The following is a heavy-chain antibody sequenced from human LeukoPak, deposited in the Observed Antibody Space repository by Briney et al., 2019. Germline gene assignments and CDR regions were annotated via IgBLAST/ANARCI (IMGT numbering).Heavy chain of an antibody. Sequence: PETPSLTCTVSGGSISSYYWSWIRQPPGKGLEWIGYIYYSGSTNYNPSLKSRVTISVDTSKNQFSLKLSSVTAADTAVYYCASTTYYYDSSGLHYWGQGTQVTVSS. CDR2: IYYSGST. J-gene: IGHJ4*02. CDR1: GGSISSYY. CDR3: ASTTYYYDSSGLHY. V-gene: IGHV4-59*08. D-gene: IGHD3-22*01.